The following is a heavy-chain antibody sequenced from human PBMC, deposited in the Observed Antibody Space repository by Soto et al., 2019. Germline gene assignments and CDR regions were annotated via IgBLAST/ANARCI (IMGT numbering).Heavy chain of an antibody. V-gene: IGHV6-1*01. CDR3: AKAGLLRYFDWLPRV. J-gene: IGHJ4*02. Sequence: SQTLSLTCAISGDSVSSNSAACNWIRQSPSRGLEWLGRTYYRSKWYNDYAVSVKSRITINPDTSKNQFSLQLNSVTPEDTAVYYCAKAGLLRYFDWLPRVWGQGTLVTVSS. CDR1: GDSVSSNSAA. D-gene: IGHD3-9*01. CDR2: TYYRSKWYN.